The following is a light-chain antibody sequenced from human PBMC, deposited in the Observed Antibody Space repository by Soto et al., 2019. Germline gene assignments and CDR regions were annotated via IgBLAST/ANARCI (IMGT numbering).Light chain of an antibody. CDR3: QHYGDSVWT. J-gene: IGKJ1*01. CDR1: QSVNSGF. Sequence: EIVLTQSPGTLSLSPGEGATLSCRTNQSVNSGFLAWYQKKPGQAPRLLLYGISRRAIGIPDRFSGSGSGTDFTLTINRLEPEDFAVYYCQHYGDSVWTFGQGTKVEI. V-gene: IGKV3-20*01. CDR2: GIS.